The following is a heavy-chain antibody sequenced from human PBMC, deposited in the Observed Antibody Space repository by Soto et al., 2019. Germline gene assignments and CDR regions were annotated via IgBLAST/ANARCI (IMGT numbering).Heavy chain of an antibody. CDR2: IYWDDSK. V-gene: IGHV2-5*02. CDR1: GFSLSTNGVG. J-gene: IGHJ4*02. D-gene: IGHD3-16*01. Sequence: QITLKESGPTLVKPTQTLTLTCTFSGFSLSTNGVGVGWIRQPPGKALEWLALIYWDDSKEYSPSLRSRLTITKDTFKNQGVLTMTNMDPVDTATYYCAHKGGGDRILDFWGQGTLVTVSS. CDR3: AHKGGGDRILDF.